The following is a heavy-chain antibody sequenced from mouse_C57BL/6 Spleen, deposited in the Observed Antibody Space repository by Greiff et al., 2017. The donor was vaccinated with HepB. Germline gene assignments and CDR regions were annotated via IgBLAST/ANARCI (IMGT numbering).Heavy chain of an antibody. Sequence: QVQLKQPGAELVMPGASVKLSCKASGYTFTSYWMHWVKQRPGQGLEWIGEIDPSDSYTTYNQKFKGKSTLTVDKSSSTAYLQLSSLTSEDSAVYYCARNWDEYFDYWGQGTTLTVSS. CDR2: IDPSDSYT. CDR3: ARNWDEYFDY. D-gene: IGHD4-1*01. V-gene: IGHV1-69*01. CDR1: GYTFTSYW. J-gene: IGHJ2*01.